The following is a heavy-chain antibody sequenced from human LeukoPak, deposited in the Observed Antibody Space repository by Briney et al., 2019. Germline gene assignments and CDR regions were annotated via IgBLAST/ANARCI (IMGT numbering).Heavy chain of an antibody. CDR2: INPNSGGT. CDR3: ARDNRIAAAGGGLVY. Sequence: ASVKVSCKASGYTFTGYYMHWVRQAPGQGLEWMGRINPNSGGTNYAQTFQGRVTMTRDTSISTAYMELSRLRSDDTAVYYCARDNRIAAAGGGLVYWGQGTLVTVSS. V-gene: IGHV1-2*06. D-gene: IGHD6-13*01. CDR1: GYTFTGYY. J-gene: IGHJ4*02.